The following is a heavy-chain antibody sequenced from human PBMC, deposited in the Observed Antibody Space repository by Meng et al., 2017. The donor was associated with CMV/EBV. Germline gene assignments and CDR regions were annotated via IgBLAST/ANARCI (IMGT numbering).Heavy chain of an antibody. D-gene: IGHD3-22*01. V-gene: IGHV2-5*01. CDR1: GFSLGTSGVG. Sequence: QITLKESGPTLVKPTHTLTPTCTFSGFSLGTSGVGVAWIPQSPGKAVEWLALNVWHDDKRYSASLRSRLTITKETSKNPVVLTMTNMDPVATATYCCAHHPFYYDRISFDYWGPGTLVTVSS. J-gene: IGHJ4*02. CDR3: AHHPFYYDRISFDY. CDR2: NVWHDDK.